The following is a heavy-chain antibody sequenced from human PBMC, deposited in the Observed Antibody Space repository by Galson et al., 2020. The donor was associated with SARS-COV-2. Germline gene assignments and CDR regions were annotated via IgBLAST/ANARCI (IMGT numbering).Heavy chain of an antibody. CDR1: GGSISSYY. CDR2: IYYSGST. D-gene: IGHD6-25*01. V-gene: IGHV4-59*13. CDR3: ARAPSGLNAFDI. Sequence: SETLSLTCTVSGGSISSYYWNWIRQSPGKGLEWIGYIYYSGSTNYNPSLESRVTISVDTSKNEISLKLSSVTAADTAVYYCARAPSGLNAFDIWGQGTMVTVSS. J-gene: IGHJ3*02.